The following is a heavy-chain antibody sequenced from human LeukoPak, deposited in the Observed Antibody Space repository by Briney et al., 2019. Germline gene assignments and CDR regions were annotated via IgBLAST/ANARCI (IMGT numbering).Heavy chain of an antibody. J-gene: IGHJ4*02. CDR3: ARTPFSVDTAIF. Sequence: PSETLSLTCAVYGGSFSGYYWSWIRQPPGKGLEWIGEINHSGSTNYNPSLKSRVTISVDTSKNQFSLRLSSVIVADTAVYYCARTPFSVDTAIFWGQGTLVIVSS. D-gene: IGHD5-18*01. CDR2: INHSGST. V-gene: IGHV4-34*01. CDR1: GGSFSGYY.